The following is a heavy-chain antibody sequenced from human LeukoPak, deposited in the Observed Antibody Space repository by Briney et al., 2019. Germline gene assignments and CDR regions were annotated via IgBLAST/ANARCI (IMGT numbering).Heavy chain of an antibody. V-gene: IGHV3-74*01. Sequence: GGXLRLSCAASGFTFSSYWMHWVRQVPGKGVGGVSRINADGSSTYYADSVKGRLTIYRDNAKKTLFMQMNRQRGEDTAVYDCVRRNPIDFCGQGTLVTLSS. CDR2: INADGSST. D-gene: IGHD1-14*01. CDR3: VRRNPIDF. J-gene: IGHJ4*02. CDR1: GFTFSSYW.